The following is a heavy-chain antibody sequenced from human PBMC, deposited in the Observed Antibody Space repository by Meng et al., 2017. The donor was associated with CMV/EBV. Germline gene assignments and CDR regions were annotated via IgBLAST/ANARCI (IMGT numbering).Heavy chain of an antibody. V-gene: IGHV4-39*07. CDR2: IYDSGST. CDR3: ARDLGYVGYGDYDYYYGMDV. D-gene: IGHD4-17*01. J-gene: IGHJ6*02. Sequence: SETLSLTCSVSGGSISSSTYYWGWIRQPPGKGLEWIGSIYDSGSTYYNPSLKSRVTISVDTSKNQFSLKLSSVTAADTAVYYCARDLGYVGYGDYDYYYGMDVWGQGTTVTVSS. CDR1: GGSISSSTYY.